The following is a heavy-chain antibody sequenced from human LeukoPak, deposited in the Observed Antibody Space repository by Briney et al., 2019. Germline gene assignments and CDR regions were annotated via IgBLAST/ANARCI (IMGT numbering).Heavy chain of an antibody. V-gene: IGHV3-23*01. CDR3: AKTRITMIVVAPKDAFDI. CDR1: GFTFSSYA. CDR2: ISGSGGST. D-gene: IGHD3-22*01. J-gene: IGHJ3*02. Sequence: PGGSLRLSCAASGFTFSSYAMSWVRQAPGKGLEWVSAISGSGGSTYYADSVKGRFTISRDNSKNTLYLQMNSLRAEDTAVYYCAKTRITMIVVAPKDAFDIWGQGTMVTVSS.